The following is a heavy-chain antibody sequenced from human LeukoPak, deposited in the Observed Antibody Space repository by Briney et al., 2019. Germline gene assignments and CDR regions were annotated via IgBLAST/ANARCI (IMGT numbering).Heavy chain of an antibody. CDR1: GFTFSSYA. D-gene: IGHD3-10*01. Sequence: PGGSLGLSCAASGFTFSSYAMSWVRQAPGKGLEWVSAISGSGGSTYYADSVKGRFTISRDNSKNTLYLQMNSLRAEDTAVYYCAKARNPNYYGSGSFDYWGQGTLVTVSS. CDR3: AKARNPNYYGSGSFDY. CDR2: ISGSGGST. V-gene: IGHV3-23*01. J-gene: IGHJ4*02.